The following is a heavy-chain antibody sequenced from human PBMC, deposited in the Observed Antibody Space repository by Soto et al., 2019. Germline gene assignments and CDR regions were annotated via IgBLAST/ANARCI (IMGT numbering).Heavy chain of an antibody. CDR2: IFHLGTT. CDR3: AIIQRDAAMGHFDY. Sequence: QVQLQESGPGLVKPSQTLSLTCTVSGGSIGNVDYYWSWIRQPPGKGLEWIGYIFHLGTTDSNPSPTSRSNLIIDTSKTRFSPGLTAPTVAATAACYCAIIQRDAAMGHFDYWGQGTLVSFSS. CDR1: GGSIGNVDYY. J-gene: IGHJ4*02. D-gene: IGHD6-25*01. V-gene: IGHV4-30-4*01.